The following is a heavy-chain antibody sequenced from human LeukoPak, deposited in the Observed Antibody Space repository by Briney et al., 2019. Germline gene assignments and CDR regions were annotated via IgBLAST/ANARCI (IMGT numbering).Heavy chain of an antibody. CDR3: ARARDYYGSGSYYARFRFDP. V-gene: IGHV1-18*01. Sequence: ASVKVSCRASGYTFTSYGISWVRQAPGQGLEWMGWTSAYNGNTNYAQKLQGRVTMTTDTSTSTAYMELRSLRSDDTAVYYCARARDYYGSGSYYARFRFDPWGQGTLVTVSS. CDR1: GYTFTSYG. D-gene: IGHD3-10*01. J-gene: IGHJ5*02. CDR2: TSAYNGNT.